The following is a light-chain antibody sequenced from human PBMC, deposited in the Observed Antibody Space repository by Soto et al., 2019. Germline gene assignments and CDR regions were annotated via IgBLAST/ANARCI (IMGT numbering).Light chain of an antibody. CDR3: QNYGNPPVT. V-gene: IGKV3-20*01. CDR1: QSVSSNF. CDR2: GAS. Sequence: DIVLTQSPGTLSLSPGERATLSCSASQSVSSNFLAWYQQKPGQAPRLLIYGASIRATGVPDRFSGGGSGTDFTLTISGLEPDDFAQYFCQNYGNPPVTFGGGTKIEVK. J-gene: IGKJ4*01.